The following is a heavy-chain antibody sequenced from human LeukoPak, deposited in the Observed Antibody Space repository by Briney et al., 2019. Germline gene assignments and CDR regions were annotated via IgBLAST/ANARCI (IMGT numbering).Heavy chain of an antibody. J-gene: IGHJ5*01. CDR2: MNTDVSST. D-gene: IGHD3-22*01. Sequence: GGSLRLSCAVSGFTLSSYWMHWVRQAPGKGRGWVSRMNTDVSSTRYADFVKGRFTISRDNAKSTVYLQMNSLRADDTAVYYCARGTGNFYDSSGYYFLDSWGQGTLITVAS. V-gene: IGHV3-74*01. CDR1: GFTLSSYW. CDR3: ARGTGNFYDSSGYYFLDS.